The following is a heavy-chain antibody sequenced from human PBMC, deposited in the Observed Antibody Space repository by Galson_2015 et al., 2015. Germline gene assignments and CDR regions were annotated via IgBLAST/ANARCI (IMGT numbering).Heavy chain of an antibody. CDR3: ARDIVVVPAAFDY. V-gene: IGHV3-30-3*01. CDR2: ISYDGSNK. D-gene: IGHD2-2*01. Sequence: SLRLSCAASGFTFSSYAMHWVRQAPGKGLEWVAVISYDGSNKYYADSVKGRFTISRDNSKNTLYLQMNSLRAEDTAVYYCARDIVVVPAAFDYWGQGTLVTVSS. CDR1: GFTFSSYA. J-gene: IGHJ4*02.